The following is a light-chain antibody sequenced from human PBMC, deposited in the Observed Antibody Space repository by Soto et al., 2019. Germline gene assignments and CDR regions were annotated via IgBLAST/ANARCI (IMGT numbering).Light chain of an antibody. CDR2: AAS. V-gene: IGKV1-5*01. CDR3: QEYNNYWT. CDR1: QSISSW. J-gene: IGKJ1*01. Sequence: DIQMTPSPSTLSASVGDRATVTCRASQSISSWLAWYQQRPGKAPKLLIYAASSLQSGVPSRFSASGSGTEFTLTISSLHPDDFATYYCQEYNNYWTFGQGTKVDIK.